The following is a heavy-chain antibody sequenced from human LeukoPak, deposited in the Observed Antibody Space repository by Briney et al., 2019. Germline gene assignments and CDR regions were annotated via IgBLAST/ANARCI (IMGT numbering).Heavy chain of an antibody. D-gene: IGHD1-26*01. CDR3: ARLGSYQDC. CDR1: GGSINSDY. Sequence: SETLSLTCTVSGGSINSDYWNWIRQPPGKGLEWIGYIYYSGSTNYNPSLKSRVTISVDTSRNQFSLKLSSVTAADTAVYYCARLGSYQDCWGQGTLVTVSS. V-gene: IGHV4-59*08. J-gene: IGHJ4*02. CDR2: IYYSGST.